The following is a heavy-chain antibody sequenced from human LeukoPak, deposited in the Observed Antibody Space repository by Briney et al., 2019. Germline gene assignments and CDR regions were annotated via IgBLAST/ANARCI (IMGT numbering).Heavy chain of an antibody. Sequence: GGSLRVSCAASGFSVTTSYMSWVRQAPGKGLEWVSVTYSGGSTSHADSVKGRFTVSRDDSKNMVYLQMNSMRHDDTAVYYCARTYYDYRVGTNYFDYWGQGTLVTVSS. CDR3: ARTYYDYRVGTNYFDY. J-gene: IGHJ4*02. CDR2: TYSGGST. V-gene: IGHV3-66*01. D-gene: IGHD3-3*01. CDR1: GFSVTTSY.